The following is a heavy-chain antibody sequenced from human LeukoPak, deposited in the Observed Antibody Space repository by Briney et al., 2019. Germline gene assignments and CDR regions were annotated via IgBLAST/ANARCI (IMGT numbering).Heavy chain of an antibody. CDR3: ARHGGTRVTLVEVYYFDY. V-gene: IGHV4-39*01. D-gene: IGHD4-11*01. Sequence: SETLSLTCSVFADSITSSSYYWAWLRQSPEKGLEWIGSIYYTGGTYYSPSLKSRVTISVDTSRNQFSLKLSSVTAADTAVYYCARHGGTRVTLVEVYYFDYWGQGTLVSVSS. CDR2: IYYTGGT. CDR1: ADSITSSSYY. J-gene: IGHJ4*02.